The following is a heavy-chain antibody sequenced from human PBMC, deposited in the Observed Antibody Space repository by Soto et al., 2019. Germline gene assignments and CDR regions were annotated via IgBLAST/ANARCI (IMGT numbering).Heavy chain of an antibody. J-gene: IGHJ4*02. Sequence: QVQLVQSGAEVKKPGASVKVSCKASGYTFTSYDINWVQQATGQGLEWMGWMNPNSGNTGYAQKFQGRVTMTRNTSISKAYMELSSLRSEDTAVYYCASTVLHYDFWSGYQPEQNFDYWGQGTLVTVSS. D-gene: IGHD3-3*01. CDR2: MNPNSGNT. CDR1: GYTFTSYD. V-gene: IGHV1-8*01. CDR3: ASTVLHYDFWSGYQPEQNFDY.